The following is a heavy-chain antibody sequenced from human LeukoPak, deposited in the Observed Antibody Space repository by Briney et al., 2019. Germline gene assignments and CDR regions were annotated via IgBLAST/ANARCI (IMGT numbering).Heavy chain of an antibody. D-gene: IGHD1-26*01. CDR3: ARETSGSYYNS. CDR1: GGSISSYY. Sequence: SETLSLTCTVSGGSISSYYWSWIRQPPGKGLEWIGYIYYSGSTNYNPSLKSRVTISVDTSKNQFSLKLSSVTAADTAVYYCARETSGSYYNSWGQGTLVIVSS. CDR2: IYYSGST. V-gene: IGHV4-59*12. J-gene: IGHJ4*02.